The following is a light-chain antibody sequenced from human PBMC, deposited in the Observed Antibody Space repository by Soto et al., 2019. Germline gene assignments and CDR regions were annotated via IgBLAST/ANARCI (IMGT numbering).Light chain of an antibody. CDR1: QSVGRN. Sequence: EIVMTQSPATLSVSPGERVTLSCRASQSVGRNLAWYQQKPGQVPRLLIYGESSRATGIPTTFSGSGSGAEFTLTISSLQSEDFAIYYCTQYSNWQFTFVQGTKLESK. CDR3: TQYSNWQFT. CDR2: GES. J-gene: IGKJ2*01. V-gene: IGKV3-15*01.